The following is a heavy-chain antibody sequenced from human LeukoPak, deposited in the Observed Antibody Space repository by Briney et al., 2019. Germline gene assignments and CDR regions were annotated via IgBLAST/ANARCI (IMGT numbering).Heavy chain of an antibody. CDR3: AREVGQQLDRNPTLWGY. Sequence: ASVKVSCKASGYTFTSYDINWVRQATGQGLEWMGWMNPNSGNTGYAQKFQGRVTITRNTPISTAYMELSSLRSEDTAVYYCAREVGQQLDRNPTLWGYWGQGTLVTVSS. D-gene: IGHD6-13*01. CDR1: GYTFTSYD. CDR2: MNPNSGNT. V-gene: IGHV1-8*03. J-gene: IGHJ4*02.